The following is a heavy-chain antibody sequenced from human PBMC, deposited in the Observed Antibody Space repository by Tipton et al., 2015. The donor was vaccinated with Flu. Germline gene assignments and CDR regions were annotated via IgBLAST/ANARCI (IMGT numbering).Heavy chain of an antibody. CDR1: GGSVSSGSYY. V-gene: IGHV4-61*01. D-gene: IGHD6-19*01. Sequence: TLSLTCTVSGGSVSSGSYYWSWIRQPPGKGLEWIGYIYYSGSTNYNPSLKSRVTISVDTSKNQFSLKLSSVTAADTAVYYCARDRPARVSSGWYRAFDIWGKETMVTVSS. J-gene: IGHJ3*02. CDR3: ARDRPARVSSGWYRAFDI. CDR2: IYYSGST.